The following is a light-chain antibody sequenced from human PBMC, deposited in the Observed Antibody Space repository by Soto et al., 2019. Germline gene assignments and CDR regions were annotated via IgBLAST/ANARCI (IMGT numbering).Light chain of an antibody. CDR2: WAS. V-gene: IGKV4-1*01. J-gene: IGKJ2*01. CDR3: QKCYSTPYT. CDR1: QSVLSTSNNKNY. Sequence: DIVMTQSPDSLAVSLGESATINCKSSQSVLSTSNNKNYLAWYQQKPGQPPKLLFYWASTRESGVPNRFSGMGSGKDFALTISSLQAEDVAVNYCQKCYSTPYTLGQGTKLEIK.